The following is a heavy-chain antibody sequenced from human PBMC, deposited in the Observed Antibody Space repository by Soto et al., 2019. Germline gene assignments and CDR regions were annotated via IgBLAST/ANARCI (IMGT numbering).Heavy chain of an antibody. J-gene: IGHJ6*02. V-gene: IGHV3-30*18. Sequence: GGSLRLSCAASGFTFSSYGMHWVRQAPGKGLEWVAVISYDGSNKYYADSVKGRFTISRDNSKNTLYLQMNSLRAEDTAVYYCAKSYYDFWSGQAKPYYYYYGMDVWGQGTTVTVSS. CDR1: GFTFSSYG. CDR3: AKSYYDFWSGQAKPYYYYYGMDV. D-gene: IGHD3-3*01. CDR2: ISYDGSNK.